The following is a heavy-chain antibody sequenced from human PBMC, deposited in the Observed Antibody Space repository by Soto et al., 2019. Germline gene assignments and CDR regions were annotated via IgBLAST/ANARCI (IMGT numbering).Heavy chain of an antibody. CDR2: ISAYNGNT. Sequence: QVQLVQSGAEVKKPGASVKVSCKASGYTFTSYYISWVRQAPGQGLEWMGWISAYNGNTNYAQKLQGRVTTPTDTSTRTASREPRSLRPDDTAVYYGGRDTPPADVWCQGTLVTFSS. CDR1: GYTFTSYY. J-gene: IGHJ4*02. CDR3: GRDTPPADV. V-gene: IGHV1-18*01.